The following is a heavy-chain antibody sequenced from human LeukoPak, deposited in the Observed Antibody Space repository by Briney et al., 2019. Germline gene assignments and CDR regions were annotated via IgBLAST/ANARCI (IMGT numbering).Heavy chain of an antibody. V-gene: IGHV4-38-2*02. CDR2: IYHSGST. CDR3: ARHNGNFNY. Sequence: SETLSLTCTVSGYSISSGYYWGWIRQPPGKGLEWIGSIYHSGSTYYNPSLKSRVTISVDTSKNQFSLKLSSVTAADTALYYCARHNGNFNYWGQGTLVTVSS. CDR1: GYSISSGYY. D-gene: IGHD1-1*01. J-gene: IGHJ4*02.